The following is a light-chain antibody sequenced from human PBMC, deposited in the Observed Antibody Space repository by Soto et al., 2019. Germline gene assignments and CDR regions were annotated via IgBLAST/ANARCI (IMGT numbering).Light chain of an antibody. J-gene: IGKJ5*01. CDR1: QGIRND. V-gene: IGKV1-17*01. CDR3: QQLNSYPRIT. Sequence: IQMTQSPSSLSVAVGDRVTITCRARQGIRNDLGWYQQKPGKAPKLLIYAASTLQSGVPSRFSGSGSGTEFTLTISSLQPEDFATYYCQQLNSYPRITFGQGTRLEI. CDR2: AAS.